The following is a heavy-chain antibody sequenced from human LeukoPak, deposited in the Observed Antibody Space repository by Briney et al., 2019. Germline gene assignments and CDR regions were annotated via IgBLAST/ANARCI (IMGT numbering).Heavy chain of an antibody. CDR3: ARHGERGAAAGTHWFDP. D-gene: IGHD6-13*01. CDR1: GGSISSYY. V-gene: IGHV4-59*08. J-gene: IGHJ5*02. CDR2: IYYSGST. Sequence: SETLSLTCTVSGGSISSYYWSWIRQPPGKGLEWIGYIYYSGSTNYNPSLKSRVTISVDMSKNQFSLKLSSVTAADTAVYYCARHGERGAAAGTHWFDPWGQGTLVTVSS.